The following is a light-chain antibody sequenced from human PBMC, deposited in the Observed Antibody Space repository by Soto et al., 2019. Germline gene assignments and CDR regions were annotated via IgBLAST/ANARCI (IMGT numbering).Light chain of an antibody. CDR1: QSVSSY. J-gene: IGKJ4*01. V-gene: IGKV3-11*01. CDR3: HQRSHWPLA. CDR2: DVS. Sequence: EVVLTQSPDTLYLSPGGSATLSCRASQSVSSYLAWYQQRPGQDLRLLIYDVSKRATGSPARFSGSGSRTDFTLTITSLEPEECAIYFCHQRSHWPLAFGGGKKRDIK.